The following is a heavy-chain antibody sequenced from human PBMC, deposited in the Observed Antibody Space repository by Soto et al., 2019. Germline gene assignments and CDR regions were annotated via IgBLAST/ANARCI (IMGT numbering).Heavy chain of an antibody. D-gene: IGHD3-3*01. Sequence: GASVKVSCKASGYTFTGYYMHWVRQAPGQGLEWMGWINPNSGGTNYAQKFQGRVTITRDTSASTAYMELSSLRSEDTAVYYCATAFGVDDYYYGMDVWGQGTTVTVSS. V-gene: IGHV1-2*02. J-gene: IGHJ6*02. CDR1: GYTFTGYY. CDR2: INPNSGGT. CDR3: ATAFGVDDYYYGMDV.